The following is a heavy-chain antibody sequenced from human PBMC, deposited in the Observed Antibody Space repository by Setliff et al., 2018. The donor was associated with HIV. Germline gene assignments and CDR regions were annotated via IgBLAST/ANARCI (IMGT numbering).Heavy chain of an antibody. V-gene: IGHV1-69*13. CDR2: IIPIFGTA. CDR3: ARGNRSYFFDY. J-gene: IGHJ4*02. Sequence: SVKVSCKASGYTFNNYYMHWVRQAPGQGLEWMGGIIPIFGTANYAQKFQGRVTITADESTSTAYMELSSLRSEDTAIYYCARGNRSYFFDYWGQGTPVTVSS. CDR1: GYTFNNYY.